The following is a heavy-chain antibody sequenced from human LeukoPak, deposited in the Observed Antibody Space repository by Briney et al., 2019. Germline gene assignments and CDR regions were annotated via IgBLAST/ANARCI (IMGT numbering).Heavy chain of an antibody. J-gene: IGHJ6*03. CDR1: GGSISSGGYY. V-gene: IGHV4-30-2*01. CDR3: ARAPLGGATYYYYYYMDV. Sequence: SETLSLTCTVSGGSISSGGYYWSWVRQPPGKGLEWIGYIYHSGSTYYNPSLKSRVTISVDRSKNQFSLKLSSVTAADTAVYYCARAPLGGATYYYYYYMDVWGKGTTVTVSS. CDR2: IYHSGST. D-gene: IGHD1-26*01.